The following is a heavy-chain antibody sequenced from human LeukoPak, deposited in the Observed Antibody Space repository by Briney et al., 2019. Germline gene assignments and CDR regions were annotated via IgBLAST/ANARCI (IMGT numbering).Heavy chain of an antibody. V-gene: IGHV1-2*02. CDR3: ARANFLYCSSSTCLFDY. J-gene: IGHJ4*02. Sequence: ASVKVSCKASGYTFTDYYMHWVRQAPGQGFEWMGWINPDDGDTNYAQKFQGRVTMTRDTSVSTAHMEVSRLRSDDTAVYYCARANFLYCSSSTCLFDYWGQGTLVTVS. D-gene: IGHD2-2*01. CDR2: INPDDGDT. CDR1: GYTFTDYY.